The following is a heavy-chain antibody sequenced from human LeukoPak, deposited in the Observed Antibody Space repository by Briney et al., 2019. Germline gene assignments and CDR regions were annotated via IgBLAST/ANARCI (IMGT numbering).Heavy chain of an antibody. CDR3: AKVDGIAVAGTGFVDY. Sequence: GGSLRLSCAASGFTFSDHYMDWVRQAPGKGLEWVAVISYDGSNKYYADSVKGRFTISRDNSKNTLYLQMNSLRAEDTAVYYCAKVDGIAVAGTGFVDYWGQGTLVTVSS. D-gene: IGHD6-19*01. CDR1: GFTFSDHY. J-gene: IGHJ4*02. V-gene: IGHV3-30*18. CDR2: ISYDGSNK.